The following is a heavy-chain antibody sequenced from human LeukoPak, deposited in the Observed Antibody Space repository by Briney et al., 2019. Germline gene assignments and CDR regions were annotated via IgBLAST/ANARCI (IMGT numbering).Heavy chain of an antibody. CDR3: ARESFPPIPYYYDSSGYYSPPPNYFDY. CDR1: GYTFTTYA. J-gene: IGHJ4*02. Sequence: GASVKVSCKASGYTFTTYAMNWVRQAPGQGLEWMGWINTNTGNPTYAQGFTGRFVFSLDTSVSTAYLQISSLKAEDTAVYYCARESFPPIPYYYDSSGYYSPPPNYFDYWGQGTLVTVSS. CDR2: INTNTGNP. V-gene: IGHV7-4-1*02. D-gene: IGHD3-22*01.